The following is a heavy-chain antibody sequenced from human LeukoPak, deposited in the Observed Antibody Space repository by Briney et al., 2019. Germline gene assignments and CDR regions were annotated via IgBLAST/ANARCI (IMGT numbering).Heavy chain of an antibody. Sequence: ASVKVSCKASGYTFTGYYMHWVRQAPGQGLEWMAWINPNSGATNYAQRFQGRVTMTRDTSITTAYMELSRLESDDTAVYYCARRYCSSTSCYYFDYWGQGTLVTVSS. V-gene: IGHV1-2*02. CDR2: INPNSGAT. CDR1: GYTFTGYY. CDR3: ARRYCSSTSCYYFDY. D-gene: IGHD2-2*01. J-gene: IGHJ4*02.